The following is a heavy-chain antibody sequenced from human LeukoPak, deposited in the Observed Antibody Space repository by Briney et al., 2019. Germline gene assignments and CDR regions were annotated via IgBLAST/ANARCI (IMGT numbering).Heavy chain of an antibody. J-gene: IGHJ4*02. V-gene: IGHV3-7*04. CDR3: GRDVGAFDY. CDR1: GFSFSTYW. D-gene: IGHD3-3*01. Sequence: GGSLRLSCAASGFSFSTYWMTWVRQAPGKGPEWAANIKQDGSEKYYVDSVKGRFTISRDNAKNSLYLQMNSLRAEDTAVYYCGRDVGAFDYWGQGTLVTVSS. CDR2: IKQDGSEK.